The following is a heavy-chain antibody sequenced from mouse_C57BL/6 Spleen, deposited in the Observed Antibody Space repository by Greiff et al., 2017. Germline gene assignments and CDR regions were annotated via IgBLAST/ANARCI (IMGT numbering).Heavy chain of an antibody. Sequence: VQLQQSGAELVRPGTSVKMSCKASGYTFTNYWIGWAKQRPGHGLEWIGDIYPGGGYTNYNEKFKGKATLTADKSSSTAYMQFSSLTSEDSAIYYCARVSNYFGYAMDYWGQGTSVTVSS. CDR3: ARVSNYFGYAMDY. CDR2: IYPGGGYT. J-gene: IGHJ4*01. V-gene: IGHV1-63*01. CDR1: GYTFTNYW. D-gene: IGHD2-5*01.